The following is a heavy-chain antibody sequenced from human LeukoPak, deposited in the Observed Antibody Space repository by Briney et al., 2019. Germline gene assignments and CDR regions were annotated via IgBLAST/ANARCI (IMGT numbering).Heavy chain of an antibody. CDR1: GGSFTSYH. D-gene: IGHD3-10*01. CDR2: LFSNENT. V-gene: IGHV4-4*07. Sequence: SETLSLTCTVPGGSFTSYHWSWIRQPAGKGLEWIGRLFSNENTYYNPSLKSRVTMSVDTSKKQFSLKLISVTAADTAVYYCARERSERGLIDYWGQGTLVTVSS. J-gene: IGHJ4*02. CDR3: ARERSERGLIDY.